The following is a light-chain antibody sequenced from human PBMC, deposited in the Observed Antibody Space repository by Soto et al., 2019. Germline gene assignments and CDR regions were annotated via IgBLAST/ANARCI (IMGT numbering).Light chain of an antibody. CDR1: QSISSSS. V-gene: IGKV3-20*01. CDR3: QQHGNSPFT. CDR2: GAS. Sequence: EVVLTQSPGTLSLSPGERATLPCRASQSISSSSLAWYQQRPGQAPRLLIYGASNRAPGIPDRFSGSGSGTDFTLTISRLEPEDLAVYYCQQHGNSPFTFGPGTKVDIK. J-gene: IGKJ3*01.